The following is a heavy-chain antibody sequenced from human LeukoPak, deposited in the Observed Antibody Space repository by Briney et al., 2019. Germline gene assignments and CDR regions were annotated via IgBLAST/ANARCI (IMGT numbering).Heavy chain of an antibody. V-gene: IGHV4-4*07. CDR3: ARAPKISGASYYYYMDV. CDR1: GGSISSYY. Sequence: KPSETLSLTCTVSGGSISSYYWSWIRQPAGKGLEWIGRIYTSGSTNYNPSLKSRVTMSVDTSKNQFSLKLSSVTAADTAVYYCARAPKISGASYYYYMDVWGKGTTVTVSS. J-gene: IGHJ6*03. CDR2: IYTSGST. D-gene: IGHD1-14*01.